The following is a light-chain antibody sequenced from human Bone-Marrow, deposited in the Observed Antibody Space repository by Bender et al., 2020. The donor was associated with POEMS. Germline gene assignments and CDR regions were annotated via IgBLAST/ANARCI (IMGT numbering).Light chain of an antibody. CDR1: SSDVGSYNR. CDR3: CSYVAGYSAV. CDR2: EVT. J-gene: IGLJ3*02. V-gene: IGLV2-18*02. Sequence: QSALTQPPSVSGSPGQSVTISCTGTSSDVGSYNRVSWYQQPPGTAPKLMIYEVTTRPSGVPDRFSGSKSGNTASLTISGLQAADEADYYCCSYVAGYSAVFGGGTTLTVL.